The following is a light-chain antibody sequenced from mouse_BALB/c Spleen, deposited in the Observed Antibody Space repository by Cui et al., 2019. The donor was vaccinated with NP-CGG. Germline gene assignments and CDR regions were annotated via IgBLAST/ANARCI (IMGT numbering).Light chain of an antibody. CDR2: GTN. CDR3: ALWYSNHWV. J-gene: IGLJ1*01. CDR1: TGAVTTSND. Sequence: AVVTSETALTTAPGETVTLTFRSSTGAVTTSNDANWVQEKPDHLFTGLIGGTNNRAPGVPARFSGSLIGDKAALTITGAQTEDEAIYFCALWYSNHWVFGGGTKLTVL. V-gene: IGLV1*01.